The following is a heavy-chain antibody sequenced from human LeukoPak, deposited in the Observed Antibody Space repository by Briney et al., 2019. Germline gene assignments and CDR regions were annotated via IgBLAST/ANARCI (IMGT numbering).Heavy chain of an antibody. CDR3: AREDGSGSYYSFPY. D-gene: IGHD3-10*01. CDR1: GGSISSSSYY. CDR2: IYYSGST. V-gene: IGHV4-61*05. J-gene: IGHJ4*02. Sequence: SETLSLTCTVSGGSISSSSYYWGWIRQSPGKGLEWIGNIYYSGSTNYNPSLRSRVTISVDTFNNQFSLRLNSVTAADTAVYYCAREDGSGSYYSFPYWGQGTLVTVSS.